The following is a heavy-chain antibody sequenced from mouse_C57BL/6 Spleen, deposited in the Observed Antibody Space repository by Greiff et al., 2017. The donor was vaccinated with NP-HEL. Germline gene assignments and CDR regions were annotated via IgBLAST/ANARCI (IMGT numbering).Heavy chain of an antibody. Sequence: EVQLQQSGAELVRPGASVKLSCTASGFNIKDDYMHWVKQRPEQGLEWIGWIDPENGDTEYASKFQGKATITADTSSNTAYLQLSSLTSEDTAVYYCTTWSGDYDWHYYAMDYWGQGTSVTVSS. J-gene: IGHJ4*01. CDR1: GFNIKDDY. V-gene: IGHV14-4*01. D-gene: IGHD2-4*01. CDR2: IDPENGDT. CDR3: TTWSGDYDWHYYAMDY.